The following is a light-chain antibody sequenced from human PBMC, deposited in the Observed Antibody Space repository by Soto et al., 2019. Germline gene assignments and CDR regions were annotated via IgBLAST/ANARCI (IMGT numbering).Light chain of an antibody. CDR1: SSDVGGYNY. V-gene: IGLV2-14*01. CDR3: SSYTTSNTYV. Sequence: ALTQPASVSGYPGQSITISCTGRSSDVGGYNYVSWYQQHPGKAPKFMIYEVSRRPSGVSNRFSGSKSGNTASLTVSGLQAEDEADYYCSSYTTSNTYVFGTGTRSPS. CDR2: EVS. J-gene: IGLJ1*01.